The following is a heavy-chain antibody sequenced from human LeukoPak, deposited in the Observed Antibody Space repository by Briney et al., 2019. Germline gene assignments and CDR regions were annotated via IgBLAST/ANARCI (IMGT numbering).Heavy chain of an antibody. V-gene: IGHV3-48*04. J-gene: IGHJ4*02. CDR3: ARGTTPVKPFDY. CDR1: GFTFSSYS. CDR2: ISSSSSTI. Sequence: GGSLRLSCAASGFTFSSYSMNWVRQAPGKGLEWVSYISSSSSTIYYADSVKGRFTISRDNAKNSLYLQMNSLRAEDTAVYYCARGTTPVKPFDYWAREPWSPSPQ. D-gene: IGHD4-23*01.